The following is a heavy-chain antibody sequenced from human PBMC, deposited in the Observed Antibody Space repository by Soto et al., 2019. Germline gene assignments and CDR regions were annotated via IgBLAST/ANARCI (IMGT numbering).Heavy chain of an antibody. D-gene: IGHD1-1*01. CDR1: GFTFSSYA. Sequence: EVQLLDSGGGLIQPGGSLRLSCEASGFTFSSYAMSWARQAPGKGLEWVAGISDRGVYTFYADSVKGRFTISRDNSKNTLYLLMNSLRAEDTAIYYCAKDELWQGKNSYYYAMDVWGQGTTVTVSS. CDR2: ISDRGVYT. CDR3: AKDELWQGKNSYYYAMDV. V-gene: IGHV3-23*01. J-gene: IGHJ6*02.